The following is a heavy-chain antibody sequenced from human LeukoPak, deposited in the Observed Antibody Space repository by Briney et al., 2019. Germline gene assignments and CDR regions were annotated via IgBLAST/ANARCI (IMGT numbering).Heavy chain of an antibody. D-gene: IGHD6-13*01. J-gene: IGHJ4*02. Sequence: ASVKVSCKASGYTFTSYGISWVRQAPGQGLEWMGIINPSGGSTSYAQKFQGRVTMTRDTSTSTVYMELSSLRSEDTAVYYCARGSSWCEGLFDYWGQGTLVTVSS. CDR3: ARGSSWCEGLFDY. CDR1: GYTFTSYG. V-gene: IGHV1-46*03. CDR2: INPSGGST.